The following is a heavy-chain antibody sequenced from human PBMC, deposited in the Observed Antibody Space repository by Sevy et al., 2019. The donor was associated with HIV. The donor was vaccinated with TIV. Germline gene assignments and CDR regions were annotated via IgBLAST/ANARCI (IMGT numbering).Heavy chain of an antibody. CDR3: ARDFEQWELFFDY. V-gene: IGHV3-21*01. CDR2: ISSSSSYI. CDR1: GFTFSSYS. Sequence: GGSLRLSCAASGFTFSSYSMNWVRQAPGKGLEWVSSISSSSSYIYYADSVKGRFTISRDNAKNSLYLQMNSLRAEDTAVYYCARDFEQWELFFDYWGQGTLVAVSS. J-gene: IGHJ4*02. D-gene: IGHD1-26*01.